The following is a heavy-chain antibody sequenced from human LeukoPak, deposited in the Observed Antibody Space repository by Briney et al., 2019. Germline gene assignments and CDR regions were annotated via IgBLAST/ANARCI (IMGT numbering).Heavy chain of an antibody. D-gene: IGHD4-17*01. CDR1: GFTFSSYA. Sequence: GGSLRLSCAASGFTFSSYAMSWVRQAPGKGLEWVSTISGSGGSTYYADSVKGRFTISRDNSKNTLYLQMNSLRAEDTAVYYCARAEDYGDYPAFDYWGQGTLVTVSS. V-gene: IGHV3-23*01. CDR2: ISGSGGST. J-gene: IGHJ4*02. CDR3: ARAEDYGDYPAFDY.